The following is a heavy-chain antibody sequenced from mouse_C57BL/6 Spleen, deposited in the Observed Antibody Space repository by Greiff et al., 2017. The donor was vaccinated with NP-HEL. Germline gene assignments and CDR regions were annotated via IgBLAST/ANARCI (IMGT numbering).Heavy chain of an antibody. D-gene: IGHD1-1*01. V-gene: IGHV1-74*01. Sequence: VQLQQPGAELVKPGASVKVSCKASGYTFTSYWMHWVKQRPGQGLEWIGRIHPSDSDTNYNQKFKGKATLTVDKSSSTAYMQLSSLTSEDSAVYYCAIRTYYGSSYQDWYFDVWGTGTTVTVSS. CDR2: IHPSDSDT. CDR1: GYTFTSYW. J-gene: IGHJ1*03. CDR3: AIRTYYGSSYQDWYFDV.